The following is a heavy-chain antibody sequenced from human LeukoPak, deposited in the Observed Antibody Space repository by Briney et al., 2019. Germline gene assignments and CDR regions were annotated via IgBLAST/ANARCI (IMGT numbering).Heavy chain of an antibody. Sequence: PSETLSLTCAVYGVSFSGYYWSWVRQPPGKGLEWVGEINHSGSTNYNTSLKSRVTISVHTSNNQFSLKLSSVTAADTAVYYCASLPGKVRGVIRNRFDPWGQGTLVTVSS. D-gene: IGHD3-10*01. CDR2: INHSGST. V-gene: IGHV4-34*01. CDR3: ASLPGKVRGVIRNRFDP. CDR1: GVSFSGYY. J-gene: IGHJ5*02.